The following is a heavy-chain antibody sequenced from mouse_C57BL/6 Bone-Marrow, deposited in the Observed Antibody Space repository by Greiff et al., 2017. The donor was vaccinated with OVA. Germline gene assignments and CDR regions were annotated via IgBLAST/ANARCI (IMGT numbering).Heavy chain of an antibody. CDR2: FDPEDGET. Sequence: EVQLQQSGAELVKPGASVKLSCTASGFNIKDYYMHWVKQRTEQGLEWIGRFDPEDGETKYAQKFQGKATITADTSSNTAYLQLSSLTSEDTAVYYCASAFAYWGQGTLVTVSA. V-gene: IGHV14-2*01. J-gene: IGHJ3*01. CDR3: ASAFAY. CDR1: GFNIKDYY.